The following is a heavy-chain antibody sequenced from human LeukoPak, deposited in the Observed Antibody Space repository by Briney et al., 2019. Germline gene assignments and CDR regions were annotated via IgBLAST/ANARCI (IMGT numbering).Heavy chain of an antibody. CDR2: ISSSSSTI. CDR3: ARSSYTPLDS. Sequence: SGGSLRLSCAASGFTFSSYGMTWVRQAPGKGLEWVSYISSSSSTIYYADSVKGRFTISRDNAKNSLYLQLNSLRAEDTAVYYCARSSYTPLDSWGQGTLVTVSS. D-gene: IGHD1-1*01. J-gene: IGHJ4*02. CDR1: GFTFSSYG. V-gene: IGHV3-48*01.